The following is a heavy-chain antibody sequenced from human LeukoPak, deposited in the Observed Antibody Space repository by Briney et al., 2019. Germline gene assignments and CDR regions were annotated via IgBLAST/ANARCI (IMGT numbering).Heavy chain of an antibody. CDR1: GFTFSSYA. V-gene: IGHV3-30*18. CDR3: AKDPIWWNYFDY. D-gene: IGHD2-8*02. Sequence: GGSLRLSCAASGFTFSSYAMSWVRQAPGKGLEWVAVISYDGSNKHYADSVKGRFTISRDNSKNTLYLQMNSLRAEDTAVYYCAKDPIWWNYFDYWGQGTLVTVSS. J-gene: IGHJ4*02. CDR2: ISYDGSNK.